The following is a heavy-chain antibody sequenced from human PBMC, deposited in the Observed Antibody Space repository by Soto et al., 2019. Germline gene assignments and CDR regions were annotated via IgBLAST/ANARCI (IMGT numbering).Heavy chain of an antibody. J-gene: IGHJ3*02. CDR3: ARDRGFSSGCGHPRDAFDI. D-gene: IGHD6-19*01. V-gene: IGHV4-31*03. CDR2: IFNNGIT. CDR1: GGSISSGFYY. Sequence: QVQLQESGPGLVKPSQTLSLTCTVSGGSISSGFYYWSWIRQHPGKGLEWIGYIFNNGITYYNPSLKSRLTISVDTSKNHFSLRLSSVTAADTAVYYCARDRGFSSGCGHPRDAFDIWGQGTMVTVSS.